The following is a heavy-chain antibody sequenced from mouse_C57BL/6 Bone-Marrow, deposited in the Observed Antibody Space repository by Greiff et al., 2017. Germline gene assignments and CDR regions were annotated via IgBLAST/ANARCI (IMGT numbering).Heavy chain of an antibody. CDR2: ISSGGSYT. V-gene: IGHV5-6*01. CDR1: GFTFSSYG. J-gene: IGHJ4*01. Sequence: EVQLVESGGDLVKPGGSLKLSCAASGFTFSSYGMSWVRQTPDKRLEWVATISSGGSYTYYPDSVKGRFTFSRDNAKNTLYLQMSSLKSEDTAMYYCARPQGYAMDYWGQGTSVTVSS. CDR3: ARPQGYAMDY.